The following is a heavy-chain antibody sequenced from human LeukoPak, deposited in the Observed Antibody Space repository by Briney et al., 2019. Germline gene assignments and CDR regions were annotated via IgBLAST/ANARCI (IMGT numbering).Heavy chain of an antibody. CDR3: ARARQLDSGFDY. V-gene: IGHV1-18*01. Sequence: ASVKLSCKASGYTFTSYGISWVRQAPGQGLEWMGWISAYNGNINYAQKLQGRVTMTTDTSTSTAYMELRSLRSDDTAVYYCARARQLDSGFDYWGQGTLVTVSS. D-gene: IGHD6-6*01. CDR1: GYTFTSYG. CDR2: ISAYNGNI. J-gene: IGHJ4*02.